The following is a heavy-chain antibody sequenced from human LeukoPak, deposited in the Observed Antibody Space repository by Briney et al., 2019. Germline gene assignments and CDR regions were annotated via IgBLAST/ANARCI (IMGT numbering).Heavy chain of an antibody. CDR2: INPSGGST. Sequence: ASVRVSCEASGYTFTGYYMHWVRQAPVQGREWMGIINPSGGSTRYAQKFQGRVTMTRDMSTSTVYMELSSLRSEDTAVYYCARDYYDSSGPLYDYWGQGTLVTVSS. J-gene: IGHJ4*02. D-gene: IGHD3-22*01. CDR3: ARDYYDSSGPLYDY. V-gene: IGHV1-46*01. CDR1: GYTFTGYY.